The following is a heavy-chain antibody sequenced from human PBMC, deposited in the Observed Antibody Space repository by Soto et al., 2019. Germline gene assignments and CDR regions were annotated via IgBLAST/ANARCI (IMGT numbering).Heavy chain of an antibody. CDR2: IYYSGST. CDR3: ARGELSITMVRGGVDYYYYMDV. J-gene: IGHJ6*03. V-gene: IGHV4-59*08. D-gene: IGHD3-10*01. Sequence: PSETLSLTCTVSGGSISSYYWSWIRQPPGKGLEWIGYIYYSGSTNYNPSLKSRVTISVDTSKNQFSLKLSSVTAADTAVYYCARGELSITMVRGGVDYYYYMDVWGEGTTVTVSS. CDR1: GGSISSYY.